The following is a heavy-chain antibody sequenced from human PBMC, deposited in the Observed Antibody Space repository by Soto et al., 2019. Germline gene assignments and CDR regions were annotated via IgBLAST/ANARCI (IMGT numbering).Heavy chain of an antibody. Sequence: ASVKVSCKASGYTFTSYGISWVRQAPGQGLEWMGWISVYNGNTDYAQKFQGRVTMTTDTSTSTAYMELRSLRSDDTAVYYCATSYDSGFDPWGQGTLVTVSS. V-gene: IGHV1-18*04. CDR2: ISVYNGNT. CDR1: GYTFTSYG. J-gene: IGHJ5*02. D-gene: IGHD5-12*01. CDR3: ATSYDSGFDP.